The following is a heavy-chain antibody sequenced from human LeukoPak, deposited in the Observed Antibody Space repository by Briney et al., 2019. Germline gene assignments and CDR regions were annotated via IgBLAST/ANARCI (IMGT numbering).Heavy chain of an antibody. CDR3: ATSGLELWTYYYYYYMDV. Sequence: ASVKVSCKASGYTFTSYDINWVRQATGQGLEWMGWMNPNSGNTGYAQKFQGRVTITADKSTSTAYMELSSLRSEDTAVYYCATSGLELWTYYYYYYMDVWGKGTTVTVSS. V-gene: IGHV1-8*01. J-gene: IGHJ6*03. D-gene: IGHD1-7*01. CDR2: MNPNSGNT. CDR1: GYTFTSYD.